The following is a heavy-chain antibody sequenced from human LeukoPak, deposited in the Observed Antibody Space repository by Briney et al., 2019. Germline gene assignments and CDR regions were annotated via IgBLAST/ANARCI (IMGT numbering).Heavy chain of an antibody. V-gene: IGHV4-59*01. Sequence: PSETLSLTCTVSGGSISSYYWSWIRQPPGKGLEWIGDIYYSGSTNYNPSLTSRVTISVDTSKNQFSLKLSSVTAADTAVYYCARSSGWYYFDYWGQGTLVTVSS. CDR1: GGSISSYY. J-gene: IGHJ4*02. CDR2: IYYSGST. CDR3: ARSSGWYYFDY. D-gene: IGHD6-19*01.